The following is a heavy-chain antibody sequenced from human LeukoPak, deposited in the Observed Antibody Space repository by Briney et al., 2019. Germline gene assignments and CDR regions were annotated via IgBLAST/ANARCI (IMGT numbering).Heavy chain of an antibody. CDR1: GYRFTNYW. V-gene: IGHV5-51*01. CDR3: ARLYWGSGYCGGDCYQSAFDI. D-gene: IGHD2-21*02. Sequence: GESLKISCKGSGYRFTNYWIAWVRQTPGKGLEWMGIIYPGDSHTRYSPSFQGQVTVSADESISTAYLQWSSLKASDTAMYYCARLYWGSGYCGGDCYQSAFDIWGQGTMVTVSS. J-gene: IGHJ3*02. CDR2: IYPGDSHT.